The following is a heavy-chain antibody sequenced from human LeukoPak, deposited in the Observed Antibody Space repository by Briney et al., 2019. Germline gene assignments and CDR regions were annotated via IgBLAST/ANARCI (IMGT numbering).Heavy chain of an antibody. CDR3: ARPRIAAAHDAFDI. CDR2: IYYSGNT. J-gene: IGHJ3*02. Sequence: SETLSLTCTVSGGSISSYYWSCIRQPPGKGLEWIGYIYYSGNTNYNPSLKSRVTISVDTSKNQFSLKLSSVTAADTAVYYCARPRIAAAHDAFDIWGQGTMVTVSS. CDR1: GGSISSYY. V-gene: IGHV4-59*08. D-gene: IGHD6-13*01.